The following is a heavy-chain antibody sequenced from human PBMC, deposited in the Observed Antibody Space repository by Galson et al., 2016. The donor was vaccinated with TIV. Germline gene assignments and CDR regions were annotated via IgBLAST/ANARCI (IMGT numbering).Heavy chain of an antibody. CDR3: ARVSADSSGGAAQFDS. CDR1: GYTFSSYG. CDR2: INAFNDNT. Sequence: SVKVSCKASGYTFSSYGISWVRQAPEQGLEWMGWINAFNDNTHYAQKLQGRVTMTSDTFTSTGYMELRSLKSDDTAVYYCARVSADSSGGAAQFDSWGQGTLVTVSS. V-gene: IGHV1-18*01. D-gene: IGHD6-19*01. J-gene: IGHJ4*02.